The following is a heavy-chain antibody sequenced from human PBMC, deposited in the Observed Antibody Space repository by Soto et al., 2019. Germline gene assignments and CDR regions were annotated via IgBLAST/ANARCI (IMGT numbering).Heavy chain of an antibody. CDR2: IKSDGSIT. J-gene: IGHJ4*02. Sequence: EVQLVESGGGLVQPGGSLRLSCAASGFTFSSYWMHWVRQAPGKGLVWVSRIKSDGSITNYADSVKGRLTISRDNAKNTLYLQMNSLRAEDTAVYFCARGVLYSYYTDYWGQVTQVAVSS. D-gene: IGHD3-10*01. CDR1: GFTFSSYW. V-gene: IGHV3-74*01. CDR3: ARGVLYSYYTDY.